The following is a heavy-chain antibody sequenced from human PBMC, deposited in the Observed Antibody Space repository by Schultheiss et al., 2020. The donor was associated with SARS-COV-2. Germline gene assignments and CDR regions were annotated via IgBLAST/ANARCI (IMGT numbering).Heavy chain of an antibody. CDR1: GGSISSGGYS. D-gene: IGHD2-21*02. J-gene: IGHJ5*02. CDR3: VRVAVVTVNWFDP. CDR2: IYHSGST. V-gene: IGHV4-30-2*01. Sequence: SETLSLTCAVSGGSISSGGYSWSWIRQPPGKGLEWIGSIYHSGSTYYNPSLKSRVTISVDRSKNQFSLKLSPVTAADTAVYYCVRVAVVTVNWFDPWGQGTLVTVSS.